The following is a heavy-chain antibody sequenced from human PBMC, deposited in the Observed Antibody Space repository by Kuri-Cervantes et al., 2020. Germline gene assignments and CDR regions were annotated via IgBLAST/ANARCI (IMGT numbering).Heavy chain of an antibody. Sequence: GESLKISCAASGFSFSSYSMNWVRQAPGKGLEWVSYISGSSRTIYYADSVKGRFTISRDNAKNSLYLQMNSLRAEDTAVYYCAREATDEEFGVVIILVADNDAFDIWGQGTMVTVSS. CDR3: AREATDEEFGVVIILVADNDAFDI. CDR2: ISGSSRTI. CDR1: GFSFSSYS. V-gene: IGHV3-48*01. D-gene: IGHD3-3*01. J-gene: IGHJ3*02.